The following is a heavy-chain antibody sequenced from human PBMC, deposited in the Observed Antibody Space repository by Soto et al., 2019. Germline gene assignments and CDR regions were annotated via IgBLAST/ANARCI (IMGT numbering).Heavy chain of an antibody. V-gene: IGHV1-2*02. CDR3: AASDSITTTGDY. J-gene: IGHJ4*02. CDR1: GYTFIAYY. CDR2: VNPNRGGT. D-gene: IGHD1-1*01. Sequence: QVQLVQSGAEVKKPGASVKVSCKASGYTFIAYYIHWVRQAPGQGLEWMGWVNPNRGGTSYAQKFQDRVTMTRDTSISTAYMELSRLSSDDTAVYYCAASDSITTTGDYWGQGTLVIGSS.